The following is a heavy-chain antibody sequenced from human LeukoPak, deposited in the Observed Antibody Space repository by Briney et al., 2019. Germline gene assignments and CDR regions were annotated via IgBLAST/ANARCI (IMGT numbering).Heavy chain of an antibody. CDR2: INPNSGGT. J-gene: IGHJ2*01. V-gene: IGHV1-2*02. D-gene: IGHD3-22*01. CDR3: ARGPSYYYDSSGYFFDY. Sequence: ASAKVSCKASGYTFTGYYMHWVRQAPGQGLEWMGWINPNSGGTNYAQMFQGRVTMTRDTSISTAYMELSRLRSDDTAVYYCARGPSYYYDSSGYFFDYWGRGTLVTVSS. CDR1: GYTFTGYY.